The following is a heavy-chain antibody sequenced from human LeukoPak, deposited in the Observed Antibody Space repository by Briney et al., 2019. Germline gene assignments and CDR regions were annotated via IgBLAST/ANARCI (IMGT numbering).Heavy chain of an antibody. Sequence: SQTLSLTCTVSGGSISSGSYYWSWIRQPAGKGLEWIGRIYTSGSTNYNPSLKSRVTISVDTSKNQFSLKLSSVTAADTAVYYCAGRDYGDYGSGYYYMDVWGKGTTVTISS. J-gene: IGHJ6*03. CDR1: GGSISSGSYY. V-gene: IGHV4-61*02. D-gene: IGHD4-17*01. CDR3: AGRDYGDYGSGYYYMDV. CDR2: IYTSGST.